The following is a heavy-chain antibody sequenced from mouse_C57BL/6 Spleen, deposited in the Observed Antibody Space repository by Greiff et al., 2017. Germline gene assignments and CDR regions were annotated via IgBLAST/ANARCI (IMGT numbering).Heavy chain of an antibody. CDR3: ARDGSRNYFDY. V-gene: IGHV5-17*01. CDR2: ISSGSSTI. D-gene: IGHD1-1*01. Sequence: EVQLVESGGGLVKPGGSLKLSCAASGFTFSDYGMHWVRQAPEKGLEWVAYISSGSSTIYYADTVKGRFTISRDNAKNTLFLHMTSLRSEDTAMYYCARDGSRNYFDYWGQGTTLTVSS. CDR1: GFTFSDYG. J-gene: IGHJ2*01.